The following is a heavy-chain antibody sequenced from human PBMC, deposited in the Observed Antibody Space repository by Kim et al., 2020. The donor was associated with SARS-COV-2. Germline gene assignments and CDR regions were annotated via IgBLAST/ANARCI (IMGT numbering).Heavy chain of an antibody. V-gene: IGHV4-31*03. CDR3: ARWLTHYGIDV. CDR2: IYYSGST. J-gene: IGHJ6*02. D-gene: IGHD6-19*01. CDR1: GGSISSGGYY. Sequence: SETLSLTCTVSGGSISSGGYYWSWIRQHPGKGLEWIGYIYYSGSTYYNPSLKSRVTISVDTSKNQLSLKLSSVTAADTAVYYCARWLTHYGIDVWGQGTTVTVSS.